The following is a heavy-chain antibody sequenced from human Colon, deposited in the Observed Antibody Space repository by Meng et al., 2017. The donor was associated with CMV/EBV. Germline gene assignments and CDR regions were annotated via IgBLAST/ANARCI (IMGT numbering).Heavy chain of an antibody. D-gene: IGHD4-17*01. V-gene: IGHV7-4-1*02. J-gene: IGHJ5*02. Sequence: SGYIFTSNATNWVRQAPGQGLEWMGWINTNTGIAIYAQGFTGRFVFSLDASVSTAYLQINNLKPEDTGVYYCARDIAGDYYMNWFDPWGQGTLVTVSS. CDR1: GYIFTSNA. CDR3: ARDIAGDYYMNWFDP. CDR2: INTNTGIA.